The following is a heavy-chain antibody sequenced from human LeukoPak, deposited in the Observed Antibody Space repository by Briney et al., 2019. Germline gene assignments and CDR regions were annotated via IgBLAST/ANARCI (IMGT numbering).Heavy chain of an antibody. D-gene: IGHD3-10*01. V-gene: IGHV3-7*01. J-gene: IGHJ6*03. CDR3: ARGSRVGSGSYYAPLYYYYMDV. CDR2: IKQDGSEK. CDR1: GFAFSSYW. Sequence: GGSLRLSCAASGFAFSSYWMSWVRQAPGKGLEWVASIKQDGSEKYYVDSVKGRFTISRDNAKNSLYLQMNSLRAEDTAVYYCARGSRVGSGSYYAPLYYYYMDVWGKGTTVTISS.